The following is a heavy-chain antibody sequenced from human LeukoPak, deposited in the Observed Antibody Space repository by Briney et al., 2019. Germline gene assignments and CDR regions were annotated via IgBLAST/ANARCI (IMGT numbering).Heavy chain of an antibody. D-gene: IGHD6-25*01. CDR2: ISGSGGST. J-gene: IGHJ4*02. Sequence: GGSLRLSCAASGFTFSSYAMSWVRQAPGKGLEWVSAISGSGGSTYYADSVKGRFTISRDNSKNTLYLQMNSLRAEDTAVYYCAKKGGKQRTLYYFDYWGQGTLVTVSS. CDR3: AKKGGKQRTLYYFDY. CDR1: GFTFSSYA. V-gene: IGHV3-23*01.